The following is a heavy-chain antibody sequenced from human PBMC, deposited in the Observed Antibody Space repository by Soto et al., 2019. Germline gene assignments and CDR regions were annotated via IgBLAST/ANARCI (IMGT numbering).Heavy chain of an antibody. CDR1: GYSFTNYW. CDR3: ERHRIAATGLDY. CDR2: IDPSDSYT. Sequence: PGESLKISCKGSGYSFTNYWITWVRQMPGKGLECMGRIDPSDSYTNYSPSFQGHVTISADKSISTAYLQWSSLKASDTAMYYCERHRIAATGLDYWGQGTLVTVSS. D-gene: IGHD6-13*01. J-gene: IGHJ4*02. V-gene: IGHV5-10-1*01.